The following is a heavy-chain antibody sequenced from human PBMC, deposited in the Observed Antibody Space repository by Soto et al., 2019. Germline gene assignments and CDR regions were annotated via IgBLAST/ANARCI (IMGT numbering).Heavy chain of an antibody. CDR3: ARGAYCSSTSCYPQYSQH. CDR2: ISSSGNTI. D-gene: IGHD2-2*01. CDR1: GFTFSDYY. J-gene: IGHJ1*01. Sequence: QVQLVESGGGLVKPGGSLRLSCAASGFTFSDYYMTWIRQAPGKGLEWVSYISSSGNTIYYADSVKGRFTIPRDNAKNSLFLQMNSLRADDTALYYCARGAYCSSTSCYPQYSQHWGQGTLVTVSS. V-gene: IGHV3-11*01.